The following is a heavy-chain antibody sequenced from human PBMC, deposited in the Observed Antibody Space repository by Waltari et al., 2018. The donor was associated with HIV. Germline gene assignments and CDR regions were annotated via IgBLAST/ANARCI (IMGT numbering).Heavy chain of an antibody. Sequence: DVYLVESGGGVVKTGGSIRLTCEASGFDLRHYSMNWVRQSAVRGLVGGAASRRGNNGRHDVDAVRGRFVISRDNSESSVYLQMESLREEDTATYFCVRDEPGYGPIDYWGRGTLVSV. J-gene: IGHJ4*02. CDR3: VRDEPGYGPIDY. D-gene: IGHD2-15*01. V-gene: IGHV3-21*04. CDR1: GFDLRHYS. CDR2: SRRGNNGR.